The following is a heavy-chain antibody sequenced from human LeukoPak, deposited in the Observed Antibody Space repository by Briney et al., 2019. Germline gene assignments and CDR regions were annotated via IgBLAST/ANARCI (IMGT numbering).Heavy chain of an antibody. Sequence: GGSLRLSCVASEFTFSSYWMTSVRQAPGKGLEWVANIKPDGSDEYYVDSVKGRFAISRDNAKNSLYLQMNSLRAEDTAVYYCARDPYSNFFGAFDIWGQGTMVTVSS. CDR3: ARDPYSNFFGAFDI. CDR1: EFTFSSYW. J-gene: IGHJ3*02. D-gene: IGHD6-13*01. V-gene: IGHV3-7*04. CDR2: IKPDGSDE.